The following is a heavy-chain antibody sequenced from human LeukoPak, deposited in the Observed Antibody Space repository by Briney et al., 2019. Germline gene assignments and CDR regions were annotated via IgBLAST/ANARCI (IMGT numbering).Heavy chain of an antibody. CDR3: ARPFTWLAFDI. J-gene: IGHJ3*02. Sequence: GGSLRLSCAASGFSFSDYCMSWVRQAPGKGLEWVANIKPDGSEEYYADSVKGRFTMSRDNAKNSLYLQMNRLTADDTAVYFCARPFTWLAFDIWGQGTMVTVSS. CDR2: IKPDGSEE. D-gene: IGHD5-12*01. V-gene: IGHV3-7*01. CDR1: GFSFSDYC.